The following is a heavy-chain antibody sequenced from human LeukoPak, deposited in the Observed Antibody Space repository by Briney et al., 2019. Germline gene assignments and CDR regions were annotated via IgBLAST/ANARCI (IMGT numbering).Heavy chain of an antibody. J-gene: IGHJ5*02. V-gene: IGHV4-34*01. CDR1: GGSFSGYY. D-gene: IGHD5-12*01. CDR2: INHSGST. Sequence: PSETLSLTCAVYGGSFSGYYWSWIRQPPGKGLEWIGEINHSGSTNYNPSLKSRVTISVDTSKNQFSLKLSSVTAADTAVYYCARHVDLNWFDPWGQGTLVTVSS. CDR3: ARHVDLNWFDP.